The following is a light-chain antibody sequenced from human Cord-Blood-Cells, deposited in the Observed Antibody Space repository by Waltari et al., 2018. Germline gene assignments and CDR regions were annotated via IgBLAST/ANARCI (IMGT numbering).Light chain of an antibody. CDR2: DVS. V-gene: IGLV2-11*01. CDR1: SSAVGGYNY. CDR3: CSYAGSYNYV. Sequence: QSALTQPRSVPGSPGQSVTISCTGTSSAVGGYNYVSWYQQHPGKAPKLMIYDVSKRPSGVPDRFSGSKSGNTACLSISGLQAEEEADYYCCSYAGSYNYVFGTGTKVTVL. J-gene: IGLJ1*01.